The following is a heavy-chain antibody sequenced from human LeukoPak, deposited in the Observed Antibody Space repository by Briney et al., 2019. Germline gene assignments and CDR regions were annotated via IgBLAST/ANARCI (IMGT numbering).Heavy chain of an antibody. J-gene: IGHJ3*02. Sequence: PGGSLRLSCAASGFTFSSYGMHWVRQAPGKGLGWVAFIRCDGSGKYYADSVKGRFPIPRDNSKNTLYLQMNSLRAEDTAVYYCARDIVIGRSSWSDAFDIWGQGTMVTVSS. V-gene: IGHV3-30*02. D-gene: IGHD6-13*01. CDR2: IRCDGSGK. CDR1: GFTFSSYG. CDR3: ARDIVIGRSSWSDAFDI.